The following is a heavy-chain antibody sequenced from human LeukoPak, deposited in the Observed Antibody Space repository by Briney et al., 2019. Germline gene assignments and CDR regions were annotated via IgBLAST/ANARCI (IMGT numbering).Heavy chain of an antibody. J-gene: IGHJ6*02. CDR2: INHSGST. V-gene: IGHV4-34*01. D-gene: IGHD5-18*01. CDR3: ARDREYSYGFYYYYGMDV. Sequence: PSETLSLTCAVYGGSFSGYYWSWIRQPPGKGLEWIGEINHSGSTNYNPSLKSRVTISVDTSKNQFSLKLSSVTAADTAVYYCARDREYSYGFYYYYGMDVWGQGTTVTVSS. CDR1: GGSFSGYY.